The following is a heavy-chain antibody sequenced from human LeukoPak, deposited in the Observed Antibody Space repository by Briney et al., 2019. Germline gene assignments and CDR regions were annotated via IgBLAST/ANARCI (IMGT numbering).Heavy chain of an antibody. Sequence: SETLSLTCTVSGGSISSSSYYWGWIRQPPGKGLEWIGSIHYSGSTYYNPSLKSRVTISVDTSKNQFSLKLSSVTAADTAVYYCARGGLDAFDIWGQGTMVTVSS. V-gene: IGHV4-39*01. J-gene: IGHJ3*02. CDR2: IHYSGST. CDR3: ARGGLDAFDI. CDR1: GGSISSSSYY. D-gene: IGHD2-15*01.